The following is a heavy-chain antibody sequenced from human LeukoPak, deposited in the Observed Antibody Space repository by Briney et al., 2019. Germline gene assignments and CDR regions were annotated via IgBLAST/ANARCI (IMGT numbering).Heavy chain of an antibody. CDR3: ARDYSGSYYKGSWFDP. V-gene: IGHV4-4*07. D-gene: IGHD1-26*01. Sequence: SETLSLTCTVSGGSISSYYRSWIRQPAGKGLEWIGRIYTSGSTNYNPSLKSRVTMSVDTSKNQFSLKLSSVTAADTAVYYCARDYSGSYYKGSWFDPWGQGTLVTVSS. CDR1: GGSISSYY. J-gene: IGHJ5*02. CDR2: IYTSGST.